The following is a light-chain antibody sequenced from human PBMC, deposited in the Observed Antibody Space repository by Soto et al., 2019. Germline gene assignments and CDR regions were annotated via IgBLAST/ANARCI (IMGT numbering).Light chain of an antibody. CDR2: GAS. V-gene: IGKV3-20*01. CDR1: QSVSTSY. Sequence: EIVLTQSPGTLSLSPGERATLSCRASQSVSTSYLAWYQQKPGQAPRLLIYGASSRATGIPDRFSGSGSGTALTLTIRRLEPEEFAVYYCQQYGSSPLTFGGGTKVEIK. J-gene: IGKJ4*01. CDR3: QQYGSSPLT.